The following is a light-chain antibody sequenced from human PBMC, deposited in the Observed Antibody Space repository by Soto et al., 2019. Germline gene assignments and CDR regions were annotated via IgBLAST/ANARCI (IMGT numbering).Light chain of an antibody. CDR2: DNN. CDR3: GAAGV. CDR1: NYNTGNNY. J-gene: IGLJ3*02. V-gene: IGLV1-51*01. Sequence: QSVLTQPPSVSAAPGQKVTISCSGSNYNTGNNYVSWYQQVPGTAPKLLIYDNNKRPPGIPDRFSGSKSATSATLGITGLQTGDEADYYCGAAGVFGGGTKLTVL.